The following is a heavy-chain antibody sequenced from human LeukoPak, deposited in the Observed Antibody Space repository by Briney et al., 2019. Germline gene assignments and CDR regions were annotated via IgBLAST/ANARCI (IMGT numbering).Heavy chain of an antibody. D-gene: IGHD1-26*01. J-gene: IGHJ5*02. CDR3: ARPYIVGAPGLLNWFDP. V-gene: IGHV3-30-3*01. CDR2: ISYDGSNK. CDR1: GFTFSSYA. Sequence: GGSLRLSCAASGFTFSSYAMHWVRQAPGKGLEWVAVISYDGSNKYYADSVKGRFTISRDNSKNTLYPQMNSLRAEDTAVYYCARPYIVGAPGLLNWFDPWGQGTLVTVSS.